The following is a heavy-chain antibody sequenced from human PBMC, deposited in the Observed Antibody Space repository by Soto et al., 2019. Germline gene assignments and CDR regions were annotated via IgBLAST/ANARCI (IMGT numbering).Heavy chain of an antibody. CDR3: ARHPSDFWFDP. CDR2: IYHSGST. V-gene: IGHV4-30-2*03. J-gene: IGHJ5*02. Sequence: SETLSLTCAVSGGSISSGGYSWSWIRQPPGKGLEWIGYIYHSGSTYYNPSLKSRVTVSVDTSKNQFSLKLSSVTAADTAVYFCARHPSDFWFDPWGQGTLVTVSS. D-gene: IGHD2-21*02. CDR1: GGSISSGGYS.